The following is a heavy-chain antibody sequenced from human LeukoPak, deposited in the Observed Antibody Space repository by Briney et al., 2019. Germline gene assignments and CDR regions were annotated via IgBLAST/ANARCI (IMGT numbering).Heavy chain of an antibody. J-gene: IGHJ6*02. CDR2: INPNSGGT. CDR1: GYTFTGYY. V-gene: IGHV1-2*02. Sequence: GASVKVSCKASGYTFTGYYMHWVRQAPGQGLEWMGWINPNSGGTNYAQKSQGRVTMTRDTSISTAYMELSRLRSDDTAVYYCARERVRQQLVYYYYYGMDVWGQGTTVTVSS. D-gene: IGHD6-13*01. CDR3: ARERVRQQLVYYYYYGMDV.